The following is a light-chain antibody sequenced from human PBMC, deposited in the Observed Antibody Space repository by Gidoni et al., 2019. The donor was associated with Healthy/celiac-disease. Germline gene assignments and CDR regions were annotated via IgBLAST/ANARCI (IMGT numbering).Light chain of an antibody. V-gene: IGLV1-40*01. Sequence: QSVLTQPPSVSGAPGQRVTISCPGSSPNIGAGYAVHWYQQLPGTAPQLLIDGNRNRPSGVPDRFSGSKSGTSASLAITGLQAEDEADYYCQSYDSSLSGVVFGGGTKLTVL. CDR1: SPNIGAGYA. CDR2: GNR. CDR3: QSYDSSLSGVV. J-gene: IGLJ2*01.